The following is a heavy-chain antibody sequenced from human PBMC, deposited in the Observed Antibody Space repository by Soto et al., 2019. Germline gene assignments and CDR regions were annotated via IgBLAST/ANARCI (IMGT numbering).Heavy chain of an antibody. J-gene: IGHJ4*02. Sequence: QVQLVQSGAEVKKPGSSVEVSCKASGGTFSSYAISWVRQAPGQGLEWMGGIIPIFGTANYAQKFQGRVTITADESTRTAYMELSSLRSEDTAVYYCARDYYDSSGLGDYWGQGTLVTVSS. CDR1: GGTFSSYA. V-gene: IGHV1-69*01. CDR2: IIPIFGTA. CDR3: ARDYYDSSGLGDY. D-gene: IGHD3-22*01.